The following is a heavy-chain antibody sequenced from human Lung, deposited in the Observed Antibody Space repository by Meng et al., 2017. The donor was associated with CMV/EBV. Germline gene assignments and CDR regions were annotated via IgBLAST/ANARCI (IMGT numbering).Heavy chain of an antibody. CDR2: IKQDGSEK. Sequence: GESXKISCAASGFTFSSYWMSWVRQAPGKGLEWVANIKQDGSEKYYVDSVKGRFTISRDNAKNSLYLQMNSLRAEDTAVYYCARDRGRYGMDVWGQGTTVTFSS. J-gene: IGHJ6*02. V-gene: IGHV3-7*01. CDR1: GFTFSSYW. CDR3: ARDRGRYGMDV.